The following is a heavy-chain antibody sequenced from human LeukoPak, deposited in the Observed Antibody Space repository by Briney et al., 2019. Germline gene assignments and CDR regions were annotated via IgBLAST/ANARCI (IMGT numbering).Heavy chain of an antibody. CDR2: IYYTGST. D-gene: IGHD6-13*01. J-gene: IGHJ4*02. V-gene: IGHV4-59*01. CDR3: ARVDSSNWYDSRGYFDY. Sequence: SETLSLTCTVSGGSISTYYWSWLRQPPGKGLEWVGYIYYTGSTNYNPSLKSRVTISIDTSKNQFSLKLRSVTAPDTAVYYCARVDSSNWYDSRGYFDYWGQGTLVTVSS. CDR1: GGSISTYY.